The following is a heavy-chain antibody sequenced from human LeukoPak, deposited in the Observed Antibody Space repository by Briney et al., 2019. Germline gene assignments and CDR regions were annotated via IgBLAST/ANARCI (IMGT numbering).Heavy chain of an antibody. J-gene: IGHJ4*02. D-gene: IGHD6-19*01. V-gene: IGHV3-30*18. CDR3: AKALAVAGDY. Sequence: GGSLRLSCSASGFTFSSYGMHWVRQAPGKGLEGGAVISYGGSNKYYADSVKCRFTISRDNSKNTLYLQMNSLRAEDTAVYYCAKALAVAGDYWGQGTLVTVSS. CDR1: GFTFSSYG. CDR2: ISYGGSNK.